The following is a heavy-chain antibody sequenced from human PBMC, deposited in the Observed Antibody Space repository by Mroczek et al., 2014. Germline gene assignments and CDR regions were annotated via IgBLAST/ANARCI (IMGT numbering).Heavy chain of an antibody. CDR1: GFTFGDYA. V-gene: IGHV3-49*03. Sequence: VQLVQSGGGLVQPGRSLRLSCTASGFTFGDYAMSWFRQAPGKGLEWVGFIRSKAYGGTTEYAASVKGRFTISRDDSKSIAYLQMNSLKTEDTAVYYCTRGMVGSGSYRRPESEDYYYYMDVWGKGTTVTVSS. J-gene: IGHJ6*03. D-gene: IGHD3-10*01. CDR2: IRSKAYGGTT. CDR3: TRGMVGSGSYRRPESEDYYYYMDV.